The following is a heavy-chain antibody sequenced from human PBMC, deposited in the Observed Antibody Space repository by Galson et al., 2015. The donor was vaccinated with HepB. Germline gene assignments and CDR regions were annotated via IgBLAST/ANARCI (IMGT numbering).Heavy chain of an antibody. J-gene: IGHJ5*02. CDR1: GFSLSTSGVG. V-gene: IGHV2-5*02. CDR2: IYWDDDK. D-gene: IGHD3-3*01. Sequence: PALVKPTQTLTLTCTFSGFSLSTSGVGVGWIRQPPGKALEWLALIYWDDDKRYSPSLKSRLTITKDTSKNQVVLTMTNMDPVDTATYYCAHSRDFWSGSPPNWFDPWGQGTLVTVSS. CDR3: AHSRDFWSGSPPNWFDP.